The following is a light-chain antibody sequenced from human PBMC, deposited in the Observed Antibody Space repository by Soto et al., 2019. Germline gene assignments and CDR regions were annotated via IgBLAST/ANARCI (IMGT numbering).Light chain of an antibody. J-gene: IGLJ1*01. Sequence: QSALTQPASVSGSPGQSITISCTGTSSDVGGYDYVSWYQQHPGKVPKLIIFEVSNRPSGVSDRFSGSKSGNTASLTISGLQAEDEADYYCCSFASSSTYVFGTWTKLTVL. CDR3: CSFASSSTYV. CDR1: SSDVGGYDY. CDR2: EVS. V-gene: IGLV2-14*01.